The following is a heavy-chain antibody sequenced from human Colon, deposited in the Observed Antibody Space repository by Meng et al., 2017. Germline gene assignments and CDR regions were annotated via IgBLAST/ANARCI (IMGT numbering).Heavy chain of an antibody. V-gene: IGHV3-7*01. J-gene: IGHJ4*02. Sequence: GESLKISCVDSGFTFWNHWMTWVRQAPGKGLELMASINPDGGEKGYVDSVRGRFNISRDNGRKSMYLEMNSLRVEDTAVYYCARDIYYGELDHWGQGTVVNVSS. CDR1: GFTFWNHW. CDR3: ARDIYYGELDH. CDR2: INPDGGEK. D-gene: IGHD3-10*01.